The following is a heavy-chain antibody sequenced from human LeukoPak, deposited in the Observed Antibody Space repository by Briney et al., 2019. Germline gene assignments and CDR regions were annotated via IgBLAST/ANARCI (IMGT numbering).Heavy chain of an antibody. Sequence: PSETLSLTCTVSGGSISSAKYFWRWIRQPAGRGLEWIVRIYTSGSTNNNPSLKSRVSISVDTSKNQFSLTLNSVTAADTAVYYCASPSDYSDYYYIDVWGKGTTVTVSS. V-gene: IGHV4-61*02. CDR1: GGSISSAKYF. CDR3: ASPSDYSDYYYIDV. CDR2: IYTSGST. J-gene: IGHJ6*03. D-gene: IGHD4-11*01.